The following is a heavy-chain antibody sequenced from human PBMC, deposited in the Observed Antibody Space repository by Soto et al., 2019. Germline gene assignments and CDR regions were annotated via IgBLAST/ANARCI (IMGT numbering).Heavy chain of an antibody. CDR1: GYTFTSYA. CDR3: ARLHGDYAYMDV. Sequence: ASVKVSCKASGYTFTSYAMHWVRQAPGQGLEWMGWISAYNGNTNYAQKLQGRVTMTTDTSTSTAYMELRSLRSDDTAVYYCARLHGDYAYMDVWGKGTTVTVSS. J-gene: IGHJ6*03. V-gene: IGHV1-18*01. D-gene: IGHD4-17*01. CDR2: ISAYNGNT.